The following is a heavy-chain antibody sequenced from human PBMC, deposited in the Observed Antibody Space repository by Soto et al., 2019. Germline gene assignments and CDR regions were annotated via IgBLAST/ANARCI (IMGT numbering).Heavy chain of an antibody. D-gene: IGHD4-17*01. CDR1: GGSISSGDYY. J-gene: IGHJ4*02. CDR3: ARLSRSTVNCIDY. V-gene: IGHV4-30-4*01. Sequence: SETLSLTCTVSGGSISSGDYYWSWIRQPPGKGLEWIGYIYYSGSTYYNPSLKSRVTISVDTSKNQFSLKLSSVTAADTAVYYCARLSRSTVNCIDYWGQGTLVTVSS. CDR2: IYYSGST.